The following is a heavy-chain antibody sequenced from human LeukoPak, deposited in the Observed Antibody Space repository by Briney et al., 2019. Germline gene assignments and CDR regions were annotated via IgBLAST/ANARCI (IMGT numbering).Heavy chain of an antibody. CDR3: ARENCSGGSCYSIYYYYYMDV. J-gene: IGHJ6*03. V-gene: IGHV4-4*02. CDR2: IHHSGTT. Sequence: SGTLSLTCTVSGGSISSSNWWGWVRQPPGKGLECIGEIHHSGTTNYNPSLKSRVTISVDKSKNQFSLKLSSVTAADTAVYYCARENCSGGSCYSIYYYYYMDVWGKGTTVTVSS. D-gene: IGHD2-15*01. CDR1: GGSISSSNW.